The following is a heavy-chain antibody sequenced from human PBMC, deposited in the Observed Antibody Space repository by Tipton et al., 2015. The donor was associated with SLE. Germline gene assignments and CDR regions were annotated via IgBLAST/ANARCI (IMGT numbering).Heavy chain of an antibody. J-gene: IGHJ4*02. V-gene: IGHV4-34*01. CDR1: GGSFSGCY. D-gene: IGHD1-1*01. Sequence: TLSLTCAVYGGSFSGCYWSWIRQPPGKGLEWIGEINHSSSTNYNPSLKSRVTISIDTSKNQFSLRVNSVTAADTAMYYCARVASRNAIDSWGQGTPVTVSS. CDR2: INHSSST. CDR3: ARVASRNAIDS.